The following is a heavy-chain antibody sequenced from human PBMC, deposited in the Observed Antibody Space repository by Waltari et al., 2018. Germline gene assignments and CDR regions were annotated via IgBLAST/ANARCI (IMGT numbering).Heavy chain of an antibody. J-gene: IGHJ1*01. CDR2: IYYSGST. Sequence: QVQLQESGPGLVKPSETLSLTCPVSVGSISSYYCSWLRQPPGKGLEWIGYIYYSGSTNYNPALKSRVTISVDTSKNQLSLKLSSVTAADTAVYYCAAAAAAGTAEYFQHWGQGTLVTVSS. CDR1: VGSISSYY. CDR3: AAAAAAGTAEYFQH. D-gene: IGHD6-13*01. V-gene: IGHV4-59*01.